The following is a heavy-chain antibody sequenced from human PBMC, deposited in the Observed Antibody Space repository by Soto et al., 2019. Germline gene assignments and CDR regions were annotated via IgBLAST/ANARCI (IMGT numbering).Heavy chain of an antibody. D-gene: IGHD2-2*01. Sequence: EVQLLESGGGLVQPGGSLRLSCAASGFTFSNYAMSWVRQAPGKGLEWVSAISGSGASTYSADSVKGRFTISRDNSKNTLYLQMNSLRAEDTAVYYCAKEYCASTSCNFDHWGQGTLVTVSS. CDR3: AKEYCASTSCNFDH. V-gene: IGHV3-23*01. J-gene: IGHJ4*02. CDR1: GFTFSNYA. CDR2: ISGSGAST.